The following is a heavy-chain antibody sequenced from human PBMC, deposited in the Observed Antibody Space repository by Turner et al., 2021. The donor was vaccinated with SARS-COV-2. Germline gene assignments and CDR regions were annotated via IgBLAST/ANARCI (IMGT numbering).Heavy chain of an antibody. V-gene: IGHV3-35*01. Sequence: EVQLVESGGGLVQPGGSLRLSCAASGFTFSNSDMNWVHQAPGKGREWVSGVSWNGSRTHYADSVKGRFIISRDNSRNTLYLQTNSLRTRGNTYDAVADYWGQGTLVTVSS. D-gene: IGHD5-18*01. J-gene: IGHJ4*02. CDR3: ADY. CDR2: VSWNGSRT. CDR1: GFTFSNSD.